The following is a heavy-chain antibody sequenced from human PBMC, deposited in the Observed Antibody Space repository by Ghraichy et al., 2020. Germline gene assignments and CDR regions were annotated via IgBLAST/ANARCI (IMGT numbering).Heavy chain of an antibody. D-gene: IGHD3-10*01. CDR2: ISGSGDTT. V-gene: IGHV3-23*01. Sequence: GGSLRLTCTDSGFTFRRYAMNWVRQAPGKGLEWVSAISGSGDTTYYADSVKGRFFMSRDNSQNTLHLQMNSLRAEDTAIYYCANDPAFTYYYGDLFDYWGQGALVTVSA. CDR3: ANDPAFTYYYGDLFDY. J-gene: IGHJ4*02. CDR1: GFTFRRYA.